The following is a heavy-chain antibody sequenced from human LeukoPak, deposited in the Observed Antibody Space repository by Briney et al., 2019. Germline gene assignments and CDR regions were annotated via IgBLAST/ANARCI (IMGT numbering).Heavy chain of an antibody. J-gene: IGHJ4*02. CDR2: ISYDGSNK. D-gene: IGHD5-18*01. CDR1: GFTSSSYG. CDR3: AKDLGVDTAMALDY. V-gene: IGHV3-30*18. Sequence: GGSLRLSCAASGFTSSSYGMHWVRQAPGKGLEWVAVISYDGSNKYYADSVKGRFTISRDNSKNTLYLQMNSLRAEDTAVYYCAKDLGVDTAMALDYWGQGTLVTVSS.